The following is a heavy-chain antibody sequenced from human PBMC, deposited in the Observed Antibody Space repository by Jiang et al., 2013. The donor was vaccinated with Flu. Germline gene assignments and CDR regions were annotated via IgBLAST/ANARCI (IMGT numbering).Heavy chain of an antibody. V-gene: IGHV3-74*01. J-gene: IGHJ4*02. D-gene: IGHD2-2*01. CDR3: ARVPTGNYQFDY. CDR2: T. Sequence: TSYADSVKGRFTISRDNAKNTLYLQMNSLRADDTAVYYCARVPTGNYQFDYWGQGTLVTVSS.